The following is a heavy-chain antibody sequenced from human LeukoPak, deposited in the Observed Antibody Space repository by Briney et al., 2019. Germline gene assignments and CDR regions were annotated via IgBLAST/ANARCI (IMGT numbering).Heavy chain of an antibody. CDR3: ARGRISPLDY. J-gene: IGHJ4*02. Sequence: SETLSLTCTVSGGSISSYYWSWIRQPPGKGLEWIGYIYYGGSTNYNPSLKSRVTISVDTSKNQFSLKLSALTAADTAVYYCARGRISPLDYWGQGTLVTVSS. CDR2: IYYGGST. V-gene: IGHV4-59*01. D-gene: IGHD2/OR15-2a*01. CDR1: GGSISSYY.